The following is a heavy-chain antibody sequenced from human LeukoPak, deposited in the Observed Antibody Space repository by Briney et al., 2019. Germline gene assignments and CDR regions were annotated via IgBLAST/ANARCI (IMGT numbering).Heavy chain of an antibody. CDR1: GFTFSDYY. V-gene: IGHV3-11*04. D-gene: IGHD3-22*01. CDR3: ARNPPRYDSSGYGGPGY. Sequence: GGSLRLSCAASGFTFSDYYMSWIRQAPGKGLEWVSYISSSGSTIYYADSVKGRFTISRDNAKNSLYLQMNSLRAEDTAVYYWARNPPRYDSSGYGGPGYWGRGTLVTVSS. CDR2: ISSSGSTI. J-gene: IGHJ4*02.